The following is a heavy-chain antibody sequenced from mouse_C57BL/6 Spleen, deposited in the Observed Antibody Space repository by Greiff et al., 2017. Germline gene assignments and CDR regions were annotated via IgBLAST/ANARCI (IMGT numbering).Heavy chain of an antibody. CDR2: INPGSGGT. CDR3: ARNRANWDFAWFAY. D-gene: IGHD4-1*01. V-gene: IGHV1-54*01. CDR1: GYAFTNYL. Sequence: QVQLQQSGAELVRPGTSVKVSCKASGYAFTNYLIEWVKQRPGQGLEWIGVINPGSGGTNYNEKFKGKATLTADKSSSTAYMPLSSLTSEDSAVYFCARNRANWDFAWFAYWGQGTLVTVSA. J-gene: IGHJ3*01.